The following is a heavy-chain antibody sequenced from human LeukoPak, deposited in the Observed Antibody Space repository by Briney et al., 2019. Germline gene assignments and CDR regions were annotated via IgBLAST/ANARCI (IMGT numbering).Heavy chain of an antibody. J-gene: IGHJ5*02. Sequence: SETLSLTCSVSGGSISGYYWTWIRQPAGKGLEWIGRVYTSGSTHYNPSLKTRLTMSVDTSKNQFSLKLSSVTAADTAVYYCARDSSSWYPNWFDPWGQGTLVTVSS. D-gene: IGHD6-13*01. CDR3: ARDSSSWYPNWFDP. V-gene: IGHV4-4*07. CDR1: GGSISGYY. CDR2: VYTSGST.